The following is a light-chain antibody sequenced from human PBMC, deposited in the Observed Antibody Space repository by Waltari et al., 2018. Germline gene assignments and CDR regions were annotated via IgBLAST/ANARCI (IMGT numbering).Light chain of an antibody. CDR2: GAS. J-gene: IGKJ4*01. CDR1: QSVSSSY. Sequence: EIVLMQSPVILSLAPGERATLSCRASQSVSSSYLAWYPQKPGQAPRLLIYGASSRATGIPDRFSGSGSGTDFTLTISRLEPEDFAVDDCEQYGGSPRLTFGGGTKVEIK. V-gene: IGKV3-20*01. CDR3: EQYGGSPRLT.